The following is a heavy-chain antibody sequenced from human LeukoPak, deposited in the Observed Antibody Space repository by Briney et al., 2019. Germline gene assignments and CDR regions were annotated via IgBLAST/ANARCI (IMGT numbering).Heavy chain of an antibody. CDR2: IYTSGST. D-gene: IGHD3-22*01. J-gene: IGHJ3*02. CDR3: ARHGSRDSSGYYYGGSDAFDI. CDR1: GGSISSYY. V-gene: IGHV4-4*07. Sequence: SETLSLTCTVSGGSISSYYWSWIRQPAGKGLEWIGRIYTSGSTNYNPSLKSRVTMSVDTSKNQFSLKLSSVTAADTAVYYCARHGSRDSSGYYYGGSDAFDIWGQGTMVTVSS.